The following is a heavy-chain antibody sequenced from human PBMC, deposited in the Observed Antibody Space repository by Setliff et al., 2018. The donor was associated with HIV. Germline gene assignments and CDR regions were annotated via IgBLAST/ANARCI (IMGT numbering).Heavy chain of an antibody. CDR2: ISGSGANT. J-gene: IGHJ3*01. CDR3: AREVFRGGDDAFGL. V-gene: IGHV3-23*01. D-gene: IGHD3-10*01. Sequence: GGSLRLSCAASGFIFSSYAMSWVRQAPGKGLEWVSAISGSGANTYYADSVKGRFTISRDNSKNTLYLQMNSLRAEDTAVYYCAREVFRGGDDAFGLWGRGTVVTVSS. CDR1: GFIFSSYA.